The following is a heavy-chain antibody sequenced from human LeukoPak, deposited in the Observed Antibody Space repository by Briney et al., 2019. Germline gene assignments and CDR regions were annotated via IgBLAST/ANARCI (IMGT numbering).Heavy chain of an antibody. Sequence: SSETLSLTCAVSGYSISSGYYWGWIRQPPGKGLEWIGSIYHSGSTYYNPSLKSRVTISVDTSKNQFSLKLSSVTAADTAVYYCAGTYYDSSGYIFDYWGQGTLDTVSS. J-gene: IGHJ4*02. CDR3: AGTYYDSSGYIFDY. CDR2: IYHSGST. D-gene: IGHD3-22*01. V-gene: IGHV4-38-2*01. CDR1: GYSISSGYY.